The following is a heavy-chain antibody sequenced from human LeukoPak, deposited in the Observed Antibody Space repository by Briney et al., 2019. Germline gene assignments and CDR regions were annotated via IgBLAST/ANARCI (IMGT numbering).Heavy chain of an antibody. CDR2: INPNSGGT. J-gene: IGHJ4*02. D-gene: IGHD2-15*01. V-gene: IGHV1-2*02. CDR3: ARDTVVTVPTYYFDY. Sequence: GASVKVSCKASGYTFTGYCMHWVRQAPGQGLEWMGWINPNSGGTNYAQKFQGRVTMTRDTSISTAYMELSRLRSDDTAVYYCARDTVVTVPTYYFDYWGQGTLVIVSS. CDR1: GYTFTGYC.